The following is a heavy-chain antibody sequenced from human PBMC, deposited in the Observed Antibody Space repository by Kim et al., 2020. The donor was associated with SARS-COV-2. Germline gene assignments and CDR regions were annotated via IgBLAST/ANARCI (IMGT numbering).Heavy chain of an antibody. J-gene: IGHJ4*02. CDR2: IDSDGSGT. D-gene: IGHD6-19*01. CDR1: GFTFNNHW. V-gene: IGHV3-74*01. CDR3: ARVSGWYLPFDY. Sequence: GGSLRLSCAASGFTFNNHWMHWVRQAPGKGLMWVSHIDSDGSGTNYADSVKGRFTISRDNAKNTLYLQMSSLRAEDTAVYYCARVSGWYLPFDYWGQGALVTVSS.